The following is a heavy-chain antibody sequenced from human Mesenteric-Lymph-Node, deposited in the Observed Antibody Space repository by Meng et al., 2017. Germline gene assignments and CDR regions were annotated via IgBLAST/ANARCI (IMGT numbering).Heavy chain of an antibody. Sequence: VQLQGSGPGLVKPSGTLSLTCAFSGVSIRSGCWWTWVRQPPGKGLEWIGEIHPSGSTNYNPSLKSRVTISLDKAKNLFSLELTSVTAADTAVYYCVRGGYYTFDSWGQGNLVTVSS. J-gene: IGHJ4*02. CDR3: VRGGYYTFDS. CDR2: IHPSGST. V-gene: IGHV4-4*02. D-gene: IGHD2-2*02. CDR1: GVSIRSGCW.